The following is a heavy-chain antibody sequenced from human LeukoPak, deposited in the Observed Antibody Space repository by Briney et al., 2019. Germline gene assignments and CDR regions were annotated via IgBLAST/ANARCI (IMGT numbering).Heavy chain of an antibody. CDR3: AKGGGYSGDYVSAY. V-gene: IGHV3-23*01. Sequence: PGGSLRLSCAASGFTFSSCAMSWVRQAPGKGLEWVSLISGSGDSRYYADSVKGRFAISRDNSKNTLYLQMNSLRAADTAVYYCAKGGGYSGDYVSAYWGQGTLVTVSS. D-gene: IGHD4-17*01. CDR2: ISGSGDSR. CDR1: GFTFSSCA. J-gene: IGHJ4*02.